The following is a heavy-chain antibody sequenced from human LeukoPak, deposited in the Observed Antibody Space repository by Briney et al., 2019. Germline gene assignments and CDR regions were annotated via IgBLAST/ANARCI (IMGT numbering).Heavy chain of an antibody. CDR1: GFTFSSYS. J-gene: IGHJ3*02. CDR2: ISSSSYI. D-gene: IGHD5-12*01. Sequence: GGSLRLSCTASGFTFSSYSMNWVRQAPGKGLEWVSSISSSSYIYYADSVKGRFTISRDNAKNSLYLQMNSLRAEDTAVYYCARDRILSGYGDDAFDIWGQGTMVTVSS. CDR3: ARDRILSGYGDDAFDI. V-gene: IGHV3-21*01.